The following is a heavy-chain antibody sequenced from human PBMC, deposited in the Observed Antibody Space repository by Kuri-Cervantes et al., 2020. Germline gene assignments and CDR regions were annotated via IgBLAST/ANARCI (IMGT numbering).Heavy chain of an antibody. CDR3: ARDSSSRGSFDY. D-gene: IGHD6-13*01. V-gene: IGHV4-61*01. CDR2: IYYSGST. Sequence: SETLSLTCTVSGGSVSSGSYYWSWIRQPPGKGLEWIGYIYYSGSTNYNPSLKSRVTISVDTSKNQFSLKLSSVTAADTAVYYCARDSSSRGSFDYWGQGTLVTVSS. J-gene: IGHJ4*02. CDR1: GGSVSSGSYY.